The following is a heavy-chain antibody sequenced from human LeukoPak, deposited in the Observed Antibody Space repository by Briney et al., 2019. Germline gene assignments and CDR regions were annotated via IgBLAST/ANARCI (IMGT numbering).Heavy chain of an antibody. CDR3: ARGNYYDSSGLLDY. J-gene: IGHJ4*02. D-gene: IGHD3-22*01. CDR2: IYSGGST. V-gene: IGHV3-66*01. CDR1: GFTFSSYA. Sequence: GGSLRLSCAASGFTFSSYAMSWVRQAPGKGLEWVSVIYSGGSTYYADSMKGRFTISRDNSKNTLYLQMNSLRAEDTAVYYCARGNYYDSSGLLDYWGQGTLVTVSS.